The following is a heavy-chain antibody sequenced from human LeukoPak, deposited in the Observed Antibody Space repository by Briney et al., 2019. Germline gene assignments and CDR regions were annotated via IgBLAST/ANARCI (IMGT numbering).Heavy chain of an antibody. J-gene: IGHJ3*02. CDR1: GMLLTTSGGG. V-gene: IGHV2-5*02. CDR2: LYWDDDK. CDR3: THYTVPDSSGYYLNPCDAFDI. D-gene: IGHD3-22*01. Sequence: ESGPTLANPTETLTLTWYLSGMLLTTSGGGVAWIRQPHGKAREWLALLYWDDDKRYSRSLKSRLNNTKDTYKKHVVLTMTNMDTVDTATYYCTHYTVPDSSGYYLNPCDAFDIRGGARMVTVSS.